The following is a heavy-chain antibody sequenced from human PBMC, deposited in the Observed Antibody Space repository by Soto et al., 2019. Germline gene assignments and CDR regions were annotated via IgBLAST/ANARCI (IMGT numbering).Heavy chain of an antibody. D-gene: IGHD4-17*01. Sequence: QVQLVASGGGVVQPGRSLRLSCAASGFTFSSYAMHWVRQAPGKGLEWVAVISYDGSNKYYADSVKGRFTISRDNSKNTLYLQMNRLRAEDTAVYYCARGDDYGDRKADWGQGTLVTVSS. CDR2: ISYDGSNK. CDR3: ARGDDYGDRKAD. CDR1: GFTFSSYA. V-gene: IGHV3-30-3*01. J-gene: IGHJ4*02.